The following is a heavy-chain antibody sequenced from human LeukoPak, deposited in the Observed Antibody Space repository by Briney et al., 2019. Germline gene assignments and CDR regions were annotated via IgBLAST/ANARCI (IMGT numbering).Heavy chain of an antibody. Sequence: PAGTLRLSCAASGFTFWDHYMDWVGPAPGQGREGGGRSRNKANSYTPEYAASVKDRFTISRDDSKNSLYLQMNSLKTEDTAVYYCARAGVYRVLQLWSPSNYYYYGMDVWGQGTTVTVSS. CDR2: SRNKANSYTP. J-gene: IGHJ6*02. CDR1: GFTFWDHY. V-gene: IGHV3-72*01. D-gene: IGHD5-18*01. CDR3: ARAGVYRVLQLWSPSNYYYYGMDV.